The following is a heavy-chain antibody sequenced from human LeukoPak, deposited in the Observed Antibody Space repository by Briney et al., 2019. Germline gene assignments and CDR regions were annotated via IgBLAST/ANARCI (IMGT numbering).Heavy chain of an antibody. D-gene: IGHD3-3*01. CDR1: GFTVSSNH. CDR2: IYSGGST. Sequence: PGGSLRLSCVASGFTVSSNHMSWVRQAPGKGLEWVSVIYSGGSTYYADSVKGRFTISRDNSKNTLYLQMNSLRAEDTAVYYCASPGTYYDFWSGYYEPLDVWGKGTTVTVSS. V-gene: IGHV3-53*01. J-gene: IGHJ6*04. CDR3: ASPGTYYDFWSGYYEPLDV.